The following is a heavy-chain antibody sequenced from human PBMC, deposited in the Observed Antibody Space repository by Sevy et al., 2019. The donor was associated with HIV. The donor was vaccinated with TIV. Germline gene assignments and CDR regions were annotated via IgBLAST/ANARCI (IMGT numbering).Heavy chain of an antibody. Sequence: GGSLRLSCAGSGFTFSNYAMHWVRQAPGKGLECVAGLWSHGRREYYADFAKGRFTISRDNSKNTVYLHMDSLRTDDTAVYYCAKEDHAFDVWGQGTMVTVSS. J-gene: IGHJ3*01. CDR1: GFTFSNYA. CDR3: AKEDHAFDV. CDR2: LWSHGRRE. V-gene: IGHV3-33*03.